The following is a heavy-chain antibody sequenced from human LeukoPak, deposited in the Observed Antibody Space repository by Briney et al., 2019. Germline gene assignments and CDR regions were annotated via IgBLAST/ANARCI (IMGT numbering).Heavy chain of an antibody. J-gene: IGHJ4*02. V-gene: IGHV4-59*01. Sequence: SETLSLTCTVSGGSISSYYWSWIRQPPGKGLEWIGYIYYSGSTNYNPSLKSRVTISVDTSKNQFSLKLSSVTAADTAVYYCAGTPADWYSSSHFDYWGQGTLVTVSS. CDR2: IYYSGST. CDR3: AGTPADWYSSSHFDY. CDR1: GGSISSYY. D-gene: IGHD6-13*01.